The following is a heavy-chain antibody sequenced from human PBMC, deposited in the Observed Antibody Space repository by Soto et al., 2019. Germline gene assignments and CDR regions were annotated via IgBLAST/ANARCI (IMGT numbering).Heavy chain of an antibody. Sequence: EVQLVESGGGLVKPGGSLRLSCAASGFTFSSYSMNWVRQAPGKGLEWVSSISSSSSYIYYADSVKGRFTISRDNAKNSLYLQMNSLRAEDTAVYYCARTPPRKWGSGYDSYYYGMDVWGQGTTVTVSS. CDR3: ARTPPRKWGSGYDSYYYGMDV. J-gene: IGHJ6*02. CDR2: ISSSSSYI. V-gene: IGHV3-21*01. D-gene: IGHD3-22*01. CDR1: GFTFSSYS.